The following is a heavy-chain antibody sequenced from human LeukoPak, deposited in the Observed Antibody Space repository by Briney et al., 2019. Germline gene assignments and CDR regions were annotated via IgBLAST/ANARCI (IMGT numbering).Heavy chain of an antibody. D-gene: IGHD5-12*01. CDR3: AREGYSARRSFHY. J-gene: IGHJ4*02. V-gene: IGHV4-34*01. Sequence: SETLSLLCAVYGGSFSGYYWSWIRQPPGKGLEWIGEINHSGSTNYNPSLKSRVTISVDTSKNQFSLKLSSVTAADTAVYYCAREGYSARRSFHYWGQGTLDTVSS. CDR1: GGSFSGYY. CDR2: INHSGST.